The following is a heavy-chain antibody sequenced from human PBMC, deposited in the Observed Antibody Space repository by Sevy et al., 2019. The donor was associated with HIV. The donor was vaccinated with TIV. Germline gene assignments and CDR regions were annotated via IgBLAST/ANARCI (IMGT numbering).Heavy chain of an antibody. J-gene: IGHJ4*01. CDR1: GFSFSAYW. CDR2: IKPDGSDK. D-gene: IGHD1-26*01. Sequence: GGSLRLSCAASGFSFSAYWMNWVRQAPGKGLEWVANIKPDGSDKHYVDSAEGRFTISRDNAKNSLYLQMNSLRVEDTAMYYCAQETFGRFDSWGHGTLVTISS. V-gene: IGHV3-7*01. CDR3: AQETFGRFDS.